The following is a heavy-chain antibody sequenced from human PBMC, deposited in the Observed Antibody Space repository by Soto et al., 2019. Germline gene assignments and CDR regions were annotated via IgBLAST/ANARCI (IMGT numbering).Heavy chain of an antibody. CDR1: GFTFSSYA. CDR2: ISGSGGST. D-gene: IGHD2-15*01. Sequence: GGSLRLSCAASGFTFSSYAMSWVRQAPGKGLEWVSAISGSGGSTYYADSVKGRFTISRDNSKNTLYLQMNSLRAEDTAVYYCAKGREVAAEEIDAFDIWGQGTMVTVSS. CDR3: AKGREVAAEEIDAFDI. J-gene: IGHJ3*02. V-gene: IGHV3-23*01.